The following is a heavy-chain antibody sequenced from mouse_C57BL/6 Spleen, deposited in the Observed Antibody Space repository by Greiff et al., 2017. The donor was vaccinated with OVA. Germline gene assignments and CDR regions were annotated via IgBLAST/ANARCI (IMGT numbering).Heavy chain of an antibody. J-gene: IGHJ2*01. V-gene: IGHV1-53*01. CDR1: GYTFTSYW. CDR2: INPSNGGT. Sequence: VKLQQPGTELVKPGASVKLSCKASGYTFTSYWMHWVKQRPGQGLEWIGNINPSNGGTNYNEKFKSKATLTVDKSSSTAYMQLSSLTSEDSAVYYCARAPLSWVYFDYWGQGTTLTVSS. D-gene: IGHD4-1*01. CDR3: ARAPLSWVYFDY.